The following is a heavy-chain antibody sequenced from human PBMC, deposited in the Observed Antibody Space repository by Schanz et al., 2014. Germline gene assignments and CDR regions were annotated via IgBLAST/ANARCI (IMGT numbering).Heavy chain of an antibody. J-gene: IGHJ4*02. D-gene: IGHD3-9*01. CDR3: ARDSRPNYDFLTAYYAIDY. V-gene: IGHV3-30-3*01. Sequence: VQLLDSGGGLVQPGGSLRLSCAAYGFTLSSYAMHWVRQAPGKGLEWVALISNDGSIKYYADSVEGRFTISRDNSRNTLYLQMNSLRAEDTAVYYCARDSRPNYDFLTAYYAIDYWGQGTLVTVSS. CDR2: ISNDGSIK. CDR1: GFTLSSYA.